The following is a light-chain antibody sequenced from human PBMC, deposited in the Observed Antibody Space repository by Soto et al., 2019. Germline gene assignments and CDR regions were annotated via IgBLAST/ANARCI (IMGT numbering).Light chain of an antibody. Sequence: EIVMTQSPATLPVSPGERATLSCRASQSVNNNLAWYQQTPGQAPRLLIYGASTRATGLPARFSGSGSGTEFTLTLCSLQSEDFAFYYCQQYNDWTRTFGQGTKV. V-gene: IGKV3-15*01. CDR3: QQYNDWTRT. CDR1: QSVNNN. J-gene: IGKJ1*01. CDR2: GAS.